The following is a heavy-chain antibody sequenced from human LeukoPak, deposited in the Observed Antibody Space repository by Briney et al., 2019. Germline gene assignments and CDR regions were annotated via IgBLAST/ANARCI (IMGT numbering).Heavy chain of an antibody. CDR3: ARGGDGYMFYFDN. CDR1: GFSVSSKY. CDR2: IYSSGST. J-gene: IGHJ4*02. V-gene: IGHV3-53*01. Sequence: GGSLRLSCAASGFSVSSKYMTWVRQAPGKGLEWVSVIYSSGSTYYAKSLKGRLSISRDNSKNTLYLQMNSLRAEDTAVYYCARGGDGYMFYFDNWGQGTLVTVSS. D-gene: IGHD5-24*01.